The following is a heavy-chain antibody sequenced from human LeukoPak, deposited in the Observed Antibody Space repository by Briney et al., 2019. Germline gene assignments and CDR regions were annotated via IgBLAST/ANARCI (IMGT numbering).Heavy chain of an antibody. V-gene: IGHV4-31*03. J-gene: IGHJ5*02. Sequence: SQTLSLTCTVSGGTISSGDYYWSWIRQHPEKGLEWIGYTFYSGSTYYNPSLKSRVTISVDTSKNQFSLKLSSVTAADTAVYYCARAIRGRMIVVPVDTRFDPWGQGTLVTVSS. CDR3: ARAIRGRMIVVPVDTRFDP. CDR1: GGTISSGDYY. D-gene: IGHD3-22*01. CDR2: TFYSGST.